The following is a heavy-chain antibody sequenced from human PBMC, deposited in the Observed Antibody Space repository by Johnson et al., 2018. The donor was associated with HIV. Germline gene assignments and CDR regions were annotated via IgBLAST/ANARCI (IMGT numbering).Heavy chain of an antibody. CDR2: ISGSGGST. J-gene: IGHJ3*02. Sequence: VQLVESGGGVVQPGRSLRLSCAASGFTFSSYALHWVRQAPGKGLEWVSAISGSGGSTYYADSVKGRFTISRDNSKNTLYLQMNSLRAEDTAVYYCATNRGGAFDIWGQGTMVTVSS. CDR1: GFTFSSYA. CDR3: ATNRGGAFDI. V-gene: IGHV3-23*04. D-gene: IGHD2/OR15-2a*01.